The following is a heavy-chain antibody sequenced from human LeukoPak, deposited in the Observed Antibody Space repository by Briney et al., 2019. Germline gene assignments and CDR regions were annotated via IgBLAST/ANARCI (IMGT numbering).Heavy chain of an antibody. CDR3: ARGHMLTGYYNFAWLDP. J-gene: IGHJ5*02. V-gene: IGHV3-13*01. Sequence: GGSLRLSCAASGFTFSSYDRHWVRQATGKGLEWVSAIGTADDTFYSDSVKGRFTISRDNAKNSLYLQMNSLRAGDTAVYFCARGHMLTGYYNFAWLDPWGQGTLVTVSS. CDR1: GFTFSSYD. CDR2: IGTADDT. D-gene: IGHD3-9*01.